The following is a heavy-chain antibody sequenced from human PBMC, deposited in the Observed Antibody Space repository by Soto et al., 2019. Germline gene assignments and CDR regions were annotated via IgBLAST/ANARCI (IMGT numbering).Heavy chain of an antibody. J-gene: IGHJ6*02. CDR2: IYYSGST. CDR3: ARDPGYKYYYGMDV. CDR1: GGSISSYY. Sequence: SETLSLTCTVSGGSISSYYWSWIRQPPGKGLEWIGYIYYSGSTNYNPSLKSRVTISVDTSKDQFSLKLSSVTAADTAVYYCARDPGYKYYYGMDVWGQGTTVTVSS. V-gene: IGHV4-59*01.